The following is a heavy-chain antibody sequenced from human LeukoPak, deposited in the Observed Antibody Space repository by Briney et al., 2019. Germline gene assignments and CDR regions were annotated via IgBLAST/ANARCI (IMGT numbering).Heavy chain of an antibody. D-gene: IGHD5-18*01. CDR1: GFTFSNAW. V-gene: IGHV3-15*01. Sequence: GGSLRLSCAASGFTFSNAWMSRVRQAPGKGLEWVGRIKSKTDGGTTDYAAPVKGRFTISRNDSKNTLYLQMNSLKTEDTAVYYCTTCGYSYGSDYWGQGTLVTVSS. J-gene: IGHJ4*02. CDR3: TTCGYSYGSDY. CDR2: IKSKTDGGTT.